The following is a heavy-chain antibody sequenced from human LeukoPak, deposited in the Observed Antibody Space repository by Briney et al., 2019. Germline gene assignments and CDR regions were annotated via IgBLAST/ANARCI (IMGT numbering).Heavy chain of an antibody. Sequence: SETLSLTCAVYGGSFSGYYWSWIRQPPGKGLEWIGEINHSGSTNYNPSLKRRVTISVDTSKNQFSLKLSSVTAADTAVYYCARDHLGYCSSTSCYQGGLYYYYGMDVWGQGTTVTVSS. J-gene: IGHJ6*02. CDR1: GGSFSGYY. V-gene: IGHV4-34*01. CDR3: ARDHLGYCSSTSCYQGGLYYYYGMDV. D-gene: IGHD2-2*01. CDR2: INHSGST.